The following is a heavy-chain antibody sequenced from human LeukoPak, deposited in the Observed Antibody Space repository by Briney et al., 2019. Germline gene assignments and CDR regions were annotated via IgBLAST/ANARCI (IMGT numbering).Heavy chain of an antibody. CDR1: GFTFSSYW. J-gene: IGHJ3*02. V-gene: IGHV3-7*01. D-gene: IGHD6-13*01. CDR3: ARDRSSWRTNAFDI. CDR2: IKQDGSEK. Sequence: PGGSLRLSCAASGFTFSSYWMSWVRQAPGKGLEWVAHIKQDGSEKYHVDSVKGRFTISRDNAKNSLYLQMNSLRAEDTAVYYCARDRSSWRTNAFDIWGQGTMVTVSS.